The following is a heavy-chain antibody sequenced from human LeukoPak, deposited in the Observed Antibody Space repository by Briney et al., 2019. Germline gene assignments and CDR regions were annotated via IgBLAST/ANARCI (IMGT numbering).Heavy chain of an antibody. D-gene: IGHD3-10*01. V-gene: IGHV1-24*01. J-gene: IGHJ5*02. CDR3: ATVVYYGSGSYWFDP. CDR1: GYTLTELS. CDR2: FDPEDGET. Sequence: ASVKVSCKVSGYTLTELSMHWVRQAPGKGLEWMGGFDPEDGETIYAQKFQGRVTMTEDTSTDTAYMELSSLRSEDTAVYYCATVVYYGSGSYWFDPWGQGTLITVSS.